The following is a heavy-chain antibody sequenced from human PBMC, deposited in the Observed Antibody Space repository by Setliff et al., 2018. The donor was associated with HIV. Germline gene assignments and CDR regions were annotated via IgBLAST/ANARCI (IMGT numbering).Heavy chain of an antibody. D-gene: IGHD1-1*01. V-gene: IGHV4-4*08. J-gene: IGHJ4*02. CDR1: GDSMSGYY. CDR3: ARAREGWKPFAFDY. Sequence: SETLSLTCAVSGDSMSGYYWSWIRQSPGKKLEWIGYIHTSGSTNYNPSLKSRVTMSLDTPKNQFSLNLNSVTAADAAVYFCARAREGWKPFAFDYWGQGTLVTVSS. CDR2: IHTSGST.